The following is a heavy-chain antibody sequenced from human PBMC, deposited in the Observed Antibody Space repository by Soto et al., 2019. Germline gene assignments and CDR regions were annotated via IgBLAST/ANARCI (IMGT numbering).Heavy chain of an antibody. J-gene: IGHJ4*02. D-gene: IGHD3-3*01. CDR2: IYYSGST. CDR3: ARHLNGDFWSGYLQNFDY. CDR1: GGSISSSSYY. V-gene: IGHV4-39*01. Sequence: QLQLQESGPGLVKPSETLSLTCTVSGGSISSSSYYWGWIRQPPGKGLEWIGSIYYSGSTYYNPSLKSRVTISVDTSKNQFSLKLSSVTAADTAVYYCARHLNGDFWSGYLQNFDYWGQGTLVTVSS.